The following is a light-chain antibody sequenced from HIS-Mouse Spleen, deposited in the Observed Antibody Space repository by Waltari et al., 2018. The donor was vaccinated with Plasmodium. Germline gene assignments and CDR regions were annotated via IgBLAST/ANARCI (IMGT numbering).Light chain of an antibody. Sequence: SYELTQPPSVSVSPGQTARITCPGDALPRKYAYWYQQKSGQAPVLVIYDDSKRPSGIPEGFSGSSSGTMATLTISGAQVEDEADYYCYSTDSSGNHRVFGGGTKLTVL. J-gene: IGLJ3*02. CDR2: DDS. CDR1: ALPRKY. V-gene: IGLV3-10*01. CDR3: YSTDSSGNHRV.